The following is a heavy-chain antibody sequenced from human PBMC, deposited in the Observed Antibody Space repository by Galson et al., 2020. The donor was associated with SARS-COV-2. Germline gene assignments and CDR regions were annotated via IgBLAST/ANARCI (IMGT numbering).Heavy chain of an antibody. CDR2: IYWDDDK. CDR1: GFSLSTSGVG. D-gene: IGHD1-20*01. Sequence: KMSGPTLVKPTQTLTLTCTFSGFSLSTSGVGVGWIRQPPGKALEWLALIYWDDDKRYSPSLKSRLTITKDTSKNQVVLTMTNLDPVDTATYYGGHARGGEYNWNDVEDWYFDLWGRGTLVTVSS. V-gene: IGHV2-5*02. J-gene: IGHJ2*01. CDR3: GHARGGEYNWNDVEDWYFDL.